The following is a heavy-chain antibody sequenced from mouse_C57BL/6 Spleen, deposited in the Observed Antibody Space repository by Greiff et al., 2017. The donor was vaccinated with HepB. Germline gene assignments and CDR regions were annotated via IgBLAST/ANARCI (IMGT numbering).Heavy chain of an antibody. V-gene: IGHV14-4*01. Sequence: VQLKESGAELVRPGASVKLSCTASGFNIKDDYMHWVKQRPEQGLEWIGWIDPENGDTEYASKFQGKATITADTSSNTAYLQLSSLTSEDTAVYYCTTSGSSYNYYAMDYWGQGTSVTVSS. J-gene: IGHJ4*01. D-gene: IGHD1-1*01. CDR3: TTSGSSYNYYAMDY. CDR1: GFNIKDDY. CDR2: IDPENGDT.